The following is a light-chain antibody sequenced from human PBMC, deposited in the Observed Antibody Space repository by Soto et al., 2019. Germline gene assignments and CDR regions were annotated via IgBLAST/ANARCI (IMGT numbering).Light chain of an antibody. CDR2: GNR. CDR1: SSNIGAHYD. CDR3: QSYDSRLSDVV. V-gene: IGLV1-40*01. J-gene: IGLJ2*01. Sequence: QSVLTQPPSASGAPGQRVTISCTGRSSNIGAHYDVHWYQQFPGTAPKLLLYGNRNRPSGVPDRFSGSKSGASASLASSGRQAEDEADYYCQSYDSRLSDVVFGGGTKLTVL.